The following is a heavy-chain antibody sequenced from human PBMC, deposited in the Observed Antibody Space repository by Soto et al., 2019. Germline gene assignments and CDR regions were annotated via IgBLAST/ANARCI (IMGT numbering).Heavy chain of an antibody. CDR2: YESGGSI. D-gene: IGHD3-10*01. V-gene: IGHV3-53*01. CDR3: ARAGVTPDFFDY. J-gene: IGHJ4*02. Sequence: GGSLRLSCAASGFSVRTNYMSWVRQAPGKGLEWVSVYESGGSIYYADSVKGRFTISRDTSKNTLDLQMNSLRGEDTAVYYCARAGVTPDFFDYWGQGTRVTVSS. CDR1: GFSVRTNY.